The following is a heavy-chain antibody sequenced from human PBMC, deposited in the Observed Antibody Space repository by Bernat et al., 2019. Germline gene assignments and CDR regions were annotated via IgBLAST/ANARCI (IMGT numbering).Heavy chain of an antibody. CDR3: ARISYYGSESFYYYYYMDV. V-gene: IGHV4-31*03. CDR1: GGPISSGGYY. D-gene: IGHD3-10*01. CDR2: IYYSGST. Sequence: QVQLQESGPGLVKPSQTLSLTCTVSGGPISSGGYYWSWIRQHPGKGLEWIGYIYYSGSTYYNPSLKSRVTISVDTSKNQFSLKLSSVTAADTAVYYCARISYYGSESFYYYYYMDVWGKGTTVTVSS. J-gene: IGHJ6*03.